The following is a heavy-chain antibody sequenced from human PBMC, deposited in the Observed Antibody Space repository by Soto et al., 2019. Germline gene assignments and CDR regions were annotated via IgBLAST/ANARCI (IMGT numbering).Heavy chain of an antibody. CDR3: AHAEGIVSDIMYFKS. D-gene: IGHD1-26*01. CDR1: GYTLTGLS. V-gene: IGHV1-24*01. CDR2: FHREDGET. J-gene: IGHJ4*02. Sequence: ASVNGYVNVSGYTLTGLSIHWVRQAPGKVLDCMGGFHREDGETTYAQLFQGRVIMPADSSTDTCYMELSSLRFENTAVYYFAHAEGIVSDIMYFKSWGQGTRVNVST.